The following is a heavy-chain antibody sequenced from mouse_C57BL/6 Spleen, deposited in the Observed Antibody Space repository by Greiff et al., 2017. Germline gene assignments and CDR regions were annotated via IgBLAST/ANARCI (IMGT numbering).Heavy chain of an antibody. J-gene: IGHJ3*01. CDR2: ISYDGSN. V-gene: IGHV3-6*01. Sequence: VQLQQSGPGLVKPSQSLSLTCSVTGYSITSGYYWNWIRQFPGNKLEWMGYISYDGSNNYNPSLKNRISITRDTSKNQFFLKLNSVTTEDTATYYCARELFAYWGQGTLVTVSA. CDR1: GYSITSGYY. CDR3: ARELFAY.